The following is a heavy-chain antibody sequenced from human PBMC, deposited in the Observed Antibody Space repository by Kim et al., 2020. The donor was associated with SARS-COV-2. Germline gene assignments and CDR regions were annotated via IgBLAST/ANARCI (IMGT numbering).Heavy chain of an antibody. CDR3: ARPRSAVAGSGYAFDI. Sequence: SFQGQVTISADKSISTAYLQWSSLKASDTAMYYCARPRSAVAGSGYAFDIWGQGTMVTVSS. J-gene: IGHJ3*02. D-gene: IGHD6-19*01. V-gene: IGHV5-51*01.